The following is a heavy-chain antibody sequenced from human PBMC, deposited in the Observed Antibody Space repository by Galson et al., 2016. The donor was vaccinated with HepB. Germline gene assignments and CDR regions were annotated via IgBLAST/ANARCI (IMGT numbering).Heavy chain of an antibody. CDR3: ARDPAVTGLYYFDN. J-gene: IGHJ4*02. V-gene: IGHV3-21*01. Sequence: SLRLSCAASGFKMGNYNMHWVRQAPGKGLEWVSSISGSGTYIYYADSVKGRFTISRDNAKSSVYLRMNSLRAEDTVVYYCARDPAVTGLYYFDNWGQGTLVTVSS. CDR2: ISGSGTYI. D-gene: IGHD6-19*01. CDR1: GFKMGNYN.